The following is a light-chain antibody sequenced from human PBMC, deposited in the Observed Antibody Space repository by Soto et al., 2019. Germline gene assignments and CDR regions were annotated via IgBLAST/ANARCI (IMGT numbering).Light chain of an antibody. V-gene: IGKV3-20*01. J-gene: IGKJ1*01. Sequence: EIVLTQSPGTLSLSPGERATLSCRASQSVPSNFLAWYQQKPGQAPILVIYGVSRRATSIPERFSGSGSGTDFASISSRLEHEYFAVYYHQQYDISLTFGPGTKVEIK. CDR2: GVS. CDR1: QSVPSNF. CDR3: QQYDISLT.